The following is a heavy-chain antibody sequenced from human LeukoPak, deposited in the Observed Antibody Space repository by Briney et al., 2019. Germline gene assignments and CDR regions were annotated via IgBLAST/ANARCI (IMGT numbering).Heavy chain of an antibody. Sequence: GGSLRLSCAASGFTFSSYSMNWVRQAPGKGLEWVSSISGSGGSTYYADSVKGRFTISRDNSKNTLYLQMNSLRAEDTAVYYCAKAAMVRAVIITIYWGQGTLVTVSS. J-gene: IGHJ4*02. CDR2: ISGSGGST. V-gene: IGHV3-23*01. D-gene: IGHD3-10*01. CDR3: AKAAMVRAVIITIY. CDR1: GFTFSSYS.